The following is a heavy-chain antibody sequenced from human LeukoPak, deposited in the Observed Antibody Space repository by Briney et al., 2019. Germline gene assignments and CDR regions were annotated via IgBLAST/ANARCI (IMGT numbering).Heavy chain of an antibody. CDR1: VYTFTSYG. Sequence: ASVKVSCKASVYTFTSYGISWVRQAPGQGLEWMGWISAYNGNTNYAQKLQGRVTMTTDTSTSTAYMELRSLRSDDTAVYYCARAGAIRGSLPLDYWGQGTLVTVSS. CDR3: ARAGAIRGSLPLDY. V-gene: IGHV1-18*01. CDR2: ISAYNGNT. D-gene: IGHD3-16*01. J-gene: IGHJ4*02.